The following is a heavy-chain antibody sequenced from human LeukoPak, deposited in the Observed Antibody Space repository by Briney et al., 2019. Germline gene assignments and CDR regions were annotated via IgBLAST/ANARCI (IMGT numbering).Heavy chain of an antibody. D-gene: IGHD2-15*01. CDR3: TRDISGGYFNWFDP. J-gene: IGHJ5*02. CDR2: ITWNSEDI. CDR1: GFRLGDYA. Sequence: GGSLRLSCAASGFRLGDYAMHWVRQAPGEGLEWVSGITWNSEDISYAESVKGRFTISRDNAKNSLHLQMNSLTSDDTALYYCTRDISGGYFNWFDPWGQGTLVFVSS. V-gene: IGHV3-9*01.